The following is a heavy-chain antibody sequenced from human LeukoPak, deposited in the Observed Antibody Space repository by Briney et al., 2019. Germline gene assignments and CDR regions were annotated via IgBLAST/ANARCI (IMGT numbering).Heavy chain of an antibody. CDR3: AKDQIPIAAAALFDY. Sequence: ASVKVSCKASGYTFTSYAMHWVRQAPGQRLEWMGWINAGNGNTKYSQEFQGRVTITRDTSASTAYMELNSLRAEDTAVYYCAKDQIPIAAAALFDYWGQGTLVTVSS. D-gene: IGHD6-13*01. V-gene: IGHV1-3*03. J-gene: IGHJ4*02. CDR1: GYTFTSYA. CDR2: INAGNGNT.